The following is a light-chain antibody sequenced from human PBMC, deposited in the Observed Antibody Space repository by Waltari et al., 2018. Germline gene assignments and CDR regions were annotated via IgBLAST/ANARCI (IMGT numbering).Light chain of an antibody. CDR3: QQCNDWPRT. CDR2: GAS. V-gene: IGKV3D-15*01. Sequence: EIVISKSQATRSVSQGKGATLSCGASQSVSNNLAWYQQKPGQAPRLLIYGASTRATGVPARFSGSGSGTEFTLTISSLQSEDFAVYYCQQCNDWPRTFGQGTKVEIK. J-gene: IGKJ1*01. CDR1: QSVSNN.